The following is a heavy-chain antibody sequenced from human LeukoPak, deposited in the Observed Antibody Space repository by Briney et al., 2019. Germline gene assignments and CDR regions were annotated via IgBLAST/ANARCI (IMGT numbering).Heavy chain of an antibody. CDR1: GGSISSSNW. V-gene: IGHV4-4*02. Sequence: SGTLSLTCAVSGGSISSSNWWSWVRQPPGKGLEWIGEIYHSGSTNYNPSLKSRVTISVDKSKNQFSLKLSSVTAADTAVYHRARRRAVAGPYFDYWGQGTLVTVSS. D-gene: IGHD6-19*01. J-gene: IGHJ4*02. CDR2: IYHSGST. CDR3: ARRRAVAGPYFDY.